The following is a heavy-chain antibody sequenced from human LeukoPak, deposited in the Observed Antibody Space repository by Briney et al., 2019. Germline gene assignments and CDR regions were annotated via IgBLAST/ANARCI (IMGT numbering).Heavy chain of an antibody. CDR3: AKGKYSSGGFPDY. CDR2: ISGGGEST. J-gene: IGHJ4*02. Sequence: GGSLRLSCVASEFTFSSHAMNWVRQAPGKGLEWVSSISGGGESTYYADSVKGRFTVSRDNSKNTLYLQINSLRGEDTAVYYCAKGKYSSGGFPDYWGQGTLVTVSS. D-gene: IGHD6-19*01. V-gene: IGHV3-23*01. CDR1: EFTFSSHA.